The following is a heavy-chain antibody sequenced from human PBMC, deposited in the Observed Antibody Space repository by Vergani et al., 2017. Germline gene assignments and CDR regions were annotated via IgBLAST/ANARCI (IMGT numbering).Heavy chain of an antibody. CDR3: ARDLRDSSGYYHHYYYYGMDV. V-gene: IGHV3-33*01. J-gene: IGHJ6*02. CDR1: GFTFSSYG. CDR2: IWYDGSNK. Sequence: QVQLVESGGGVVQPGRSLRLSCAASGFTFSSYGMHWVRQAPGKGLEWVAVIWYDGSNKYYADSVKGRFTISRDNSKNTLYLQMNSLRAEDTAVYYCARDLRDSSGYYHHYYYYGMDVWGQGTTVTVSS. D-gene: IGHD3-22*01.